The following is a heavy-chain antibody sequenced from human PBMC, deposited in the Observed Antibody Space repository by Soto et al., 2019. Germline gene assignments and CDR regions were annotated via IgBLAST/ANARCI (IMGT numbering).Heavy chain of an antibody. D-gene: IGHD3-22*01. J-gene: IGHJ4*02. V-gene: IGHV1-69*13. CDR3: ARGGAYYYDSSGIDY. CDR2: IIPIFGTA. Sequence: SVKVSCKASGGTFSSYAISWVRQAPGQGLEWMGGIIPIFGTANYAQKFQGRVTITADESTSTAYMELSSLRSEDTAVYYCARGGAYYYDSSGIDYWGQGTLVTVSP. CDR1: GGTFSSYA.